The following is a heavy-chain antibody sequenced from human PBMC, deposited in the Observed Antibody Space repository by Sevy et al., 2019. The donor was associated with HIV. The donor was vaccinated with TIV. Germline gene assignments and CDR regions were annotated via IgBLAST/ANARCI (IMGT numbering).Heavy chain of an antibody. CDR1: GISISSHW. CDR2: INQDGSEI. CDR3: ARAMGV. Sequence: GGSLRLSCVGSGISISSHWMNWVRQSPGKGLEWVANINQDGSEIYYVDSVKGRFTISRDNAKNSVYLQMHFLRVEDSGVYYCARAMGVWGQGTTVTVSS. J-gene: IGHJ6*02. V-gene: IGHV3-7*01.